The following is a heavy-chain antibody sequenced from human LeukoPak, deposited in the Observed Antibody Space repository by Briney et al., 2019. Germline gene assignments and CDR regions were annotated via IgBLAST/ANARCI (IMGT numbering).Heavy chain of an antibody. CDR3: ARRRGLLAANRNWFDP. CDR1: GGTFSSYA. V-gene: IGHV1-69*01. CDR2: IIPIFGTA. Sequence: ASVKVSCKASGGTFSSYAFSWVRQAPGQGLEWMGGIIPIFGTANYAQKFQGRVTITADESTSTAYMELSSLRSEDTAVYYCARRRGLLAANRNWFDPWGQGTLVTVSS. D-gene: IGHD6-13*01. J-gene: IGHJ5*02.